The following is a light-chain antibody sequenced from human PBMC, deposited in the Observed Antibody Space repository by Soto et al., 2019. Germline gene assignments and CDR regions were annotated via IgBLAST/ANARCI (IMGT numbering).Light chain of an antibody. CDR2: DVT. CDR1: SSDVGGYNY. V-gene: IGLV2-14*03. Sequence: QSALTQPASVSGSPGQSITISCTGTSSDVGGYNYVSWYQHHPGKAPKLIIYDVTSRPSGVSIRFSGSKSDNTASLTISGLQPEDEAVYYCSSYTTSNTRQIVFGTGTKVTVL. CDR3: SSYTTSNTRQIV. J-gene: IGLJ1*01.